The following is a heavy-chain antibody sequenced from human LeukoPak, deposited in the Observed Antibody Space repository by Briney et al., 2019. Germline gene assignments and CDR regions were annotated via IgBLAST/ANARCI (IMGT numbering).Heavy chain of an antibody. D-gene: IGHD5-18*01. V-gene: IGHV3-74*01. CDR2: INSDGSRT. CDR1: GFTFSSYW. J-gene: IGHJ4*02. Sequence: GGSLRLSCAASGFTFSSYWMHWVRQAPGKGLVWVSRINSDGSRTSYADSVKGRFTISRDNAKNSLYLQMNSLRAEDTAVYYCASGYSYGLDYWGQGTLVTVSS. CDR3: ASGYSYGLDY.